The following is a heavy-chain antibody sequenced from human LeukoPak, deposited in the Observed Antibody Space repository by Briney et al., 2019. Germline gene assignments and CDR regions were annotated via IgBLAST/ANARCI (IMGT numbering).Heavy chain of an antibody. D-gene: IGHD3-3*02. J-gene: IGHJ6*02. CDR1: GFTFSSYE. Sequence: GGSLRFSCAASGFTFSSYEMNWVRQARGKGLEGASYISSSGSTIYYEDSVKGRFTISRDNTKNSLYLLMNSLRAEDTAVYYCARVSIPQIDMYVWGQETTVTVSS. CDR3: ARVSIPQIDMYV. V-gene: IGHV3-48*03. CDR2: ISSSGSTI.